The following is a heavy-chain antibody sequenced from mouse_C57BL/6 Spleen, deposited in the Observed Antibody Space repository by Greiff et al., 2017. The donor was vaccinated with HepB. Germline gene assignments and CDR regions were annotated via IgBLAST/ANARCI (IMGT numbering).Heavy chain of an antibody. J-gene: IGHJ3*01. CDR1: GYTFTGYW. D-gene: IGHD2-5*01. CDR3: ARTYYSSYVSWFAY. V-gene: IGHV1-9*01. Sequence: QVQLQQSGAELMKPGASVKLSCKATGYTFTGYWIEWVKQRPGHGLEWIGEILPGSGSTNYNEKFKGKATFTADTSSNTAYMQLSSLTTEDSAIYYCARTYYSSYVSWFAYWGQGTLVTVSA. CDR2: ILPGSGST.